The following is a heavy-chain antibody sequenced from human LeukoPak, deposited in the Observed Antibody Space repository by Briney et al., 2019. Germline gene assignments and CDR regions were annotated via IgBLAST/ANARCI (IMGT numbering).Heavy chain of an antibody. Sequence: GGSLRLSCAASGFTFSSYAMSWVRQAPGKGLEWVSAISGSGGSTYYADSVKGRFTISRDNSKNTLYLQMNSLRAEDTAVYYCAKDGIIAVAGTMGYWGQGTLVTVSS. D-gene: IGHD6-19*01. CDR1: GFTFSSYA. J-gene: IGHJ4*02. CDR3: AKDGIIAVAGTMGY. CDR2: ISGSGGST. V-gene: IGHV3-23*01.